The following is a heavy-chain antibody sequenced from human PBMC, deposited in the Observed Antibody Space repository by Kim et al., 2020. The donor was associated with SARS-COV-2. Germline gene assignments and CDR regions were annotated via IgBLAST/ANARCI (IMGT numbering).Heavy chain of an antibody. CDR1: GGSFSGYQ. Sequence: SETLSLTCAVYGGSFSGYQWSWVRQSPGQGLEWIGQINHSGSANYNPSLKSRVAMSIDTSKNQFSLKLTSVTASDTGVYYCARGVPGYWGQVSLVTVSS. CDR2: INHSGSA. J-gene: IGHJ1*01. CDR3: ARGVPGY. V-gene: IGHV4-34*01. D-gene: IGHD6-13*01.